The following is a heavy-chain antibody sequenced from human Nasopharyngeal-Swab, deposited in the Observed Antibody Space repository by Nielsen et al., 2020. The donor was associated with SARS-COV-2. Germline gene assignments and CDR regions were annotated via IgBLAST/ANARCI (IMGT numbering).Heavy chain of an antibody. CDR3: ARAGRVGDAYTGLDV. Sequence: SETLSLTCSVSGGSFNGFYWNWIRQPPGKGLEWIGEINHNERTNYNPSLKIRVTMSVDTSTNQVSLKLNSLTATDTAVYYCARAGRVGDAYTGLDVWGQGTTVTVSS. CDR2: INHNERT. CDR1: GGSFNGFY. V-gene: IGHV4-34*01. J-gene: IGHJ6*02. D-gene: IGHD5-24*01.